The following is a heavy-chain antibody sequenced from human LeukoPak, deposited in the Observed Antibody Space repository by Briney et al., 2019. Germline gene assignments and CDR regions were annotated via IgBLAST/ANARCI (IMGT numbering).Heavy chain of an antibody. Sequence: PSETLSLTCTVSGGSISSSSYYWGWIRQPPGKGLEWIGSIYYSENTYYNPSLKSRVTISVDTSKNQFSLKLSSVTAADTAVYYCARVGYSSGMGYFDYWGQGTLVTVTS. CDR3: ARVGYSSGMGYFDY. CDR1: GGSISSSSYY. V-gene: IGHV4-39*01. J-gene: IGHJ4*02. CDR2: IYYSENT. D-gene: IGHD6-19*01.